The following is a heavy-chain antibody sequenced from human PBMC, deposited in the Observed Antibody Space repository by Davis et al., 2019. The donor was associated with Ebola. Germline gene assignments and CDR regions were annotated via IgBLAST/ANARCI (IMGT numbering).Heavy chain of an antibody. Sequence: PSETLSLTCAVANGSISTGNYYWSWNRQSAGRRLEWLGHNYATGSTNYNPSLKRRLTLPVDTPENQFFLKPISVTATDTAIYYCARGGLGYGYYYGIDVWGRGTTVTVSS. CDR2: NYATGST. CDR1: NGSISTGNYY. J-gene: IGHJ6*02. D-gene: IGHD5-18*01. V-gene: IGHV4-61*09. CDR3: ARGGLGYGYYYGIDV.